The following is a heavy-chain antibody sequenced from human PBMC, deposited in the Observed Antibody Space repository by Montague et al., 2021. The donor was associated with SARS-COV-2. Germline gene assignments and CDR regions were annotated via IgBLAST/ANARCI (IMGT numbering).Heavy chain of an antibody. D-gene: IGHD2/OR15-2a*01. CDR2: IGAGVSST. CDR3: ASSYIPNKYYEVY. J-gene: IGHJ4*02. V-gene: IGHV3-23*01. CDR1: GFTFSTYP. Sequence: SLRLSWAASGFTFSTYPMHWVRQAPGKGLEWVSSIGAGVSSTFYADSVKGRFTVSRDNSKNTLYLQMNSLRAEDTAVYYCASSYIPNKYYEVYWGQGTLATVSS.